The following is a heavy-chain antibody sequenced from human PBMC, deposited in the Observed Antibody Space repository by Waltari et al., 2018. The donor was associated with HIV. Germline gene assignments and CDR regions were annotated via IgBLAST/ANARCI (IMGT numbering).Heavy chain of an antibody. CDR3: ARDHYYGSSGYYSDY. CDR1: GYTFTTYV. V-gene: IGHV1-18*01. CDR2: ISCYNGDT. D-gene: IGHD3-22*01. J-gene: IGHJ4*02. Sequence: QVHLVQSGAELRKPGASVTVSCKASGYTFTTYVITWVRQATGQGLEWMGWISCYNGDTKYAQKVRGIVTMTTDTSTSTAYLEMGSLRFDDTAVYYCARDHYYGSSGYYSDYWGQGTLVTVSS.